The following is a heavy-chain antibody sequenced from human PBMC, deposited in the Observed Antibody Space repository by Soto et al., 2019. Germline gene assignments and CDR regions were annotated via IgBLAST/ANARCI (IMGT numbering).Heavy chain of an antibody. CDR2: IYYSGST. CDR3: ARGSGYDSKYFDY. Sequence: PSETLSLTCTVSGGSISSSSYYWGWIRQPPGKGLEWIGSIYYSGSTYYNPSLKSRVTISVDTSKNQFSLKLSSVTAADTAVYYCARGSGYDSKYFDYWGQGTLVTVSS. V-gene: IGHV4-39*07. J-gene: IGHJ4*02. D-gene: IGHD5-12*01. CDR1: GGSISSSSYY.